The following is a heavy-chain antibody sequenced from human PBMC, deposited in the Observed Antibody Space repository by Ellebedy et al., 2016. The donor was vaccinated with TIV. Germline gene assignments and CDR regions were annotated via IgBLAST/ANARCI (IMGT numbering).Heavy chain of an antibody. D-gene: IGHD3-16*01. J-gene: IGHJ3*02. CDR1: GFTFSTYG. V-gene: IGHV3-30-3*01. CDR2: ISYDGSHK. CDR3: ARSPWGSYDI. Sequence: GESLKISCAASGFTFSTYGMHWIRQAPGKGLEWVALISYDGSHKYYADSVKGRFSISRDDSDNSLYLQMNSLRPEDTAVYYCARSPWGSYDIWGQGTMVTVSS.